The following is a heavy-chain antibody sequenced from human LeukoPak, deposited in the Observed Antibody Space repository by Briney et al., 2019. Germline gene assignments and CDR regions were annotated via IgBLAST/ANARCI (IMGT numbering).Heavy chain of an antibody. D-gene: IGHD2-2*02. CDR3: ARGPYCSSTSCYTPDFDY. CDR1: GGSFSGYY. V-gene: IGHV4-34*01. CDR2: INHSGST. J-gene: IGHJ4*02. Sequence: SETLSLTCAVYGGSFSGYYWSWIRQPPGKGLERIGEINHSGSTNYNPSLKSRVTISVDTSKNQFSLKLSSVTAADTAVYYCARGPYCSSTSCYTPDFDYWGQGTLVTVSS.